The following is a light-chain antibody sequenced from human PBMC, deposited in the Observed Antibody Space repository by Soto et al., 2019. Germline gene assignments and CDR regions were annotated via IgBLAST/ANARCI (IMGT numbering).Light chain of an antibody. CDR1: QSVSSY. CDR2: GAS. J-gene: IGKJ5*01. Sequence: EIVLTQSPATLSLSPGERATLSCRASQSVSSYLAWYQQKPGQAPRLLIYGASNRATGIPARFSGSGSGTDFTLTISSLEPEDFAVYYCQQRSNCLFTFGQGTRLEIK. V-gene: IGKV3-11*01. CDR3: QQRSNCLFT.